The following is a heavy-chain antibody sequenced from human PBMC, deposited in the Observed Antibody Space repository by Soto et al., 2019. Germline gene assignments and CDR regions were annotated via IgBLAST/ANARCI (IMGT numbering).Heavy chain of an antibody. J-gene: IGHJ4*02. V-gene: IGHV1-18*01. CDR2: ISAYNGNT. CDR3: ARDTDLRQLVTTGEFDY. CDR1: GYTFTSYG. Sequence: QVQLVQSGAEVKKPGASVKVSCKASGYTFTSYGISWVRQAPGQGLEWMGWISAYNGNTNYAQKLQGRVTMTTDTSTSTAYMELRSLRSDDTAVYYCARDTDLRQLVTTGEFDYWGQGTLVTVSS. D-gene: IGHD6-13*01.